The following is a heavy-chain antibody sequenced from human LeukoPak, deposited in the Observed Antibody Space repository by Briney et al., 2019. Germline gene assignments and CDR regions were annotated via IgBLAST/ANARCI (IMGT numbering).Heavy chain of an antibody. D-gene: IGHD1-26*01. CDR2: IKQDGSEK. V-gene: IGHV3-7*01. CDR1: GFTFSSYW. J-gene: IGHJ4*02. Sequence: PGGSLRLSCAAPGFTFSSYWMSWVRQAPGKGLEWVANIKQDGSEKYYVDSVKGRFTISRDNAKNSLYLQMNSLRAEDTAVYYCARWDATRGGGYWGQGTLVTVSS. CDR3: ARWDATRGGGY.